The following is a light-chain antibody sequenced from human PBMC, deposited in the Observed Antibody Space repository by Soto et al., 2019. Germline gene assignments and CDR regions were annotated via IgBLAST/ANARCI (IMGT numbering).Light chain of an antibody. CDR2: GAS. J-gene: IGKJ4*01. CDR1: QSVSSD. V-gene: IGKV3-15*01. Sequence: EIVMTQSPATLSVSHGERATLSCWPSQSVSSDLAWYQQKPGQAPRLLIYGASTRATGIPARFSGSGSGTEFTLTISSLQSEDFAVYYCQHYNKWPLTFGGGTKVDIK. CDR3: QHYNKWPLT.